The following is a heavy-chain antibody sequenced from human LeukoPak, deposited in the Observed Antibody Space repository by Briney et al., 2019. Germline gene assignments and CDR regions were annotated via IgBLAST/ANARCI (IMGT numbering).Heavy chain of an antibody. CDR3: ARGGSVSYDFWSGYSTTFRT. J-gene: IGHJ4*02. V-gene: IGHV4-39*07. CDR1: GGSISSGDYY. Sequence: PSETLSLTCTVSGGSISSGDYYWSWIRQPPGKGLEWIGEINHSGSTNYNPSLKSRVTISVDTSKNQFSLKLSSVTAADTAVYYCARGGSVSYDFWSGYSTTFRTWSQGTLVTVSS. CDR2: INHSGST. D-gene: IGHD3-3*01.